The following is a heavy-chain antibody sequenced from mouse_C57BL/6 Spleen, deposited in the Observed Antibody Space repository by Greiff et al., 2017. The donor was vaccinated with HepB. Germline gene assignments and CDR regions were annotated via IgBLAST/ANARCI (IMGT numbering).Heavy chain of an antibody. CDR2: IYPGDGDT. D-gene: IGHD1-1*01. V-gene: IGHV1-82*01. CDR3: ARNYGSSFHFDY. Sequence: VQLQQSGPELVKPGASVKISCKASGYAFSSSWMNWVKQRPGKGLEWIGRIYPGDGDTNYNGKFKGKATLTADKSSSTAYMQLSSLTSEDSAVYFCARNYGSSFHFDYWGQSTTLTVSS. CDR1: GYAFSSSW. J-gene: IGHJ2*01.